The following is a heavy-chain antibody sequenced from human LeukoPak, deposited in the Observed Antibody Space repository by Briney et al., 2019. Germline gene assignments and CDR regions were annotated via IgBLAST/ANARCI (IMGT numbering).Heavy chain of an antibody. V-gene: IGHV1-69*13. CDR2: IIPIFDTP. D-gene: IGHD3-10*01. CDR1: GDTFSDSA. CDR3: ARGGSGSHIPMDV. Sequence: SVKVSCKASGDTFSDSAITWVRQAPGQGLEWMGGIIPIFDTPNYAQNFQGRVTITADESTNTAYMELSSLRSDDTAVYYCARGGSGSHIPMDVWGKGTTVTVSS. J-gene: IGHJ6*03.